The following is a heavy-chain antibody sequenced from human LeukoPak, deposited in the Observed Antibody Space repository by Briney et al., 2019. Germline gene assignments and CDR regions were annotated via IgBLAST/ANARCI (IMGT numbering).Heavy chain of an antibody. J-gene: IGHJ3*02. CDR3: ARSGARGRGAFDI. CDR1: GGSISSYY. V-gene: IGHV4-59*13. CDR2: IYLSGST. Sequence: SETLSLTCTVSGGSISSYYWSWIRQPPGKGLEWIGRIYLSGSTNYSPSLKSRVTISLDTSKNQFSLKLSSVTAADTAVYYCARSGARGRGAFDIWGQGTMVTVSS. D-gene: IGHD3/OR15-3a*01.